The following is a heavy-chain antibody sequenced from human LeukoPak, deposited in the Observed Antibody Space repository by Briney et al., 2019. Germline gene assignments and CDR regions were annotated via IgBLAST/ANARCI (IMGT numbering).Heavy chain of an antibody. D-gene: IGHD2-15*01. V-gene: IGHV1-2*02. CDR2: INPNSGGT. Sequence: ASVKVSCKASGYTFTGYYMHWVRHAPGQGLEWMGWINPNSGGTNYAQKFQGRVTMTRDTSISTAYMELSRLRSDDTAVYDCARAHCRGGSCYRFDSWGQGTLVTVSS. J-gene: IGHJ4*02. CDR3: ARAHCRGGSCYRFDS. CDR1: GYTFTGYY.